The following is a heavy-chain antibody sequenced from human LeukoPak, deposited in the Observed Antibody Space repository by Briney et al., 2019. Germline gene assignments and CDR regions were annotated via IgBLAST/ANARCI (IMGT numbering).Heavy chain of an antibody. CDR1: GFTVSSNY. D-gene: IGHD3-10*01. V-gene: IGHV3-30*18. CDR3: AKDQGARARGITMVRGVMAPPCDFQH. CDR2: ISYDGSNK. Sequence: GGSLRLSCAASGFTVSSNYMSWVRQAPGKGLEWVAVISYDGSNKYYADSVKGRFTISRDNSKNTLYLQMNSLRAEDTAVYYCAKDQGARARGITMVRGVMAPPCDFQHWGQGTLVTVSS. J-gene: IGHJ1*01.